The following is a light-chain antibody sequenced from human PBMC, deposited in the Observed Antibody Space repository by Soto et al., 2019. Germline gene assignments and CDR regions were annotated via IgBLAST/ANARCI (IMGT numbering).Light chain of an antibody. CDR1: QSVSSN. Sequence: EVVRTQSPASLSVSTGERATLSCRASQSVSSNLAWYQQKPGQAPRLLIYGAPTRATGIPARFSGSGSGTEFTLTISSLQSEDFAVYYCQQYNNWPPITFGQGTRLEIK. J-gene: IGKJ5*01. CDR2: GAP. CDR3: QQYNNWPPIT. V-gene: IGKV3-15*01.